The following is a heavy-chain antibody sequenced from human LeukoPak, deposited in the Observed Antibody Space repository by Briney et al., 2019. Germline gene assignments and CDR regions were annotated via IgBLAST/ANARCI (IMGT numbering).Heavy chain of an antibody. CDR3: ARASGSDWGFDY. CDR2: VSSSSNII. D-gene: IGHD1-26*01. V-gene: IGHV3-48*02. CDR1: RFTFSSYS. J-gene: IGHJ4*02. Sequence: GGSLRLSCAASRFTFSSYSMNWVRQAPGKGLEWVSYVSSSSNIIYYADSVKGRFTISRDNAKNSLYLQMNSLRDEDTTVYYCARASGSDWGFDYWGQGTQVTVSS.